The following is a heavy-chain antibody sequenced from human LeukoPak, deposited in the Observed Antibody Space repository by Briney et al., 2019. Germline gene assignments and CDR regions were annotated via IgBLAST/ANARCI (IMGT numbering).Heavy chain of an antibody. Sequence: GGSLRLSCVASGFRFSRYWMHWVRQAPGKGLEWVSSISSSSYIYYADSVKGRFTISRDNAKNSLYLQMNSLRAEDTAVYYCASRSGVIVPWGQGTLVTVSS. CDR3: ASRSGVIVP. CDR1: GFRFSRYW. D-gene: IGHD3-10*01. CDR2: ISSSSYI. J-gene: IGHJ5*02. V-gene: IGHV3-21*01.